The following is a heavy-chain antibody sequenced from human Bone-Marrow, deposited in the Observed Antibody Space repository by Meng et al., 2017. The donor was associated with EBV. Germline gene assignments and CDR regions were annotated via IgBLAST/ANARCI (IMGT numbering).Heavy chain of an antibody. CDR3: AHTRIAAAGTADY. D-gene: IGHD6-13*01. CDR2: IYWDDDK. V-gene: IGHV2-5*02. Sequence: TLEGAGSPPVEPHRTLPLTCTFSWFSIRTRGVGVGWSRQPPGKALEWLALIYWDDDKRYSPSLKSRLTITKDTSKNQVVLTMTNMDPVDTATYYCAHTRIAAAGTADYWGQGTLVTVSS. CDR1: WFSIRTRGVG. J-gene: IGHJ4*02.